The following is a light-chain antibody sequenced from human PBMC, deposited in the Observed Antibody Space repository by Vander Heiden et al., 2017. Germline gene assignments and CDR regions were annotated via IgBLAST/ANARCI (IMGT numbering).Light chain of an antibody. CDR2: DAS. CDR3: QQRRA. CDR1: QSVSSY. Sequence: EIVLTQSPATLSLSPGERATLSCRASQSVSSYLAWYQQKPGQAPRLLIYDASNRATGIPARFSGSGSGTDFTLTISSLEPEDFAGYYWQQRRAFGQGTKVEIK. J-gene: IGKJ1*01. V-gene: IGKV3-11*01.